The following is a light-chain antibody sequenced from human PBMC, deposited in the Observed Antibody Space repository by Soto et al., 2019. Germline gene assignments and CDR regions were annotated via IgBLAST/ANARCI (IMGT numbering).Light chain of an antibody. CDR3: PEYASSPRT. Sequence: ATATLACTSQNFSSSYLAWFQQKPGQAPRLLIYGASSRATGIPDRFSGSGSGTDFTLTISRLEPEDFAVYYCPEYASSPRTFGQGTKVDIK. CDR2: GAS. J-gene: IGKJ1*01. V-gene: IGKV3-20*01. CDR1: QNFSSSY.